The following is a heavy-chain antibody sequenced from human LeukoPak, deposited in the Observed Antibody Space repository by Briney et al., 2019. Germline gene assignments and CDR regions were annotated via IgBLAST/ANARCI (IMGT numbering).Heavy chain of an antibody. CDR2: ISYDGSNK. Sequence: GRSLRLSCAASGFTFSSYAMHWVRQAPGKGLEWVAVISYDGSNKYYADSVKGRFTISRDNSKNTLYLQMNSLRAEDTAVYYCAKGAGSSGWTSAFDIWGQGTMVTVSS. D-gene: IGHD6-19*01. CDR3: AKGAGSSGWTSAFDI. V-gene: IGHV3-30*04. CDR1: GFTFSSYA. J-gene: IGHJ3*02.